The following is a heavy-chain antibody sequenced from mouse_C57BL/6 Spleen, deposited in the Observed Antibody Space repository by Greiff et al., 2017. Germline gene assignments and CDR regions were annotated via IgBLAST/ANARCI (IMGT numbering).Heavy chain of an antibody. V-gene: IGHV1-55*01. D-gene: IGHD2-3*01. CDR1: GYTFTSYW. CDR2: IYPGSGST. J-gene: IGHJ2*02. CDR3: ERTAGYDVYLDY. Sequence: QVQLQQPGAELVKPGASVKMSCKASGYTFTSYWITWVKQRPGQGLEWIGDIYPGSGSTNYNEQFKSKATLTVDTSSSTAYMQLSSLTSEDSAVYDCERTAGYDVYLDYWGQGTSLTVAS.